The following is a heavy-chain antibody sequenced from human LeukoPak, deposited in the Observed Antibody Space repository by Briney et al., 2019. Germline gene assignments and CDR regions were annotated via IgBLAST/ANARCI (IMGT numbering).Heavy chain of an antibody. CDR2: INSGSTTI. Sequence: PGGSLRLSCAASGFSFTTYSINWVRQAPGKGLEWVSYINSGSTTIYYADSVKGRFTISRDNAKNSVYLQISSLTVDDTAVYYCARDRAAYYFDYWGQGTLVTVSP. J-gene: IGHJ4*02. D-gene: IGHD6-13*01. V-gene: IGHV3-48*04. CDR1: GFSFTTYS. CDR3: ARDRAAYYFDY.